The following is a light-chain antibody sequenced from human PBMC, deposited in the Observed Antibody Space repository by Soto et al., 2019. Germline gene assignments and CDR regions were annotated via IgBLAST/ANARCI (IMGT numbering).Light chain of an antibody. V-gene: IGKV1-5*01. J-gene: IGKJ1*01. CDR2: AAS. Sequence: DIQMTQSPSTLSASVVDRFTITCLASQSISSWLAWYQQKPGKAPKRLIYAASSLQFGVPSRFSGSGSGTEFTLTISSLQPEDFATYYCLQHNTYPRTFGQGTKVDIK. CDR3: LQHNTYPRT. CDR1: QSISSW.